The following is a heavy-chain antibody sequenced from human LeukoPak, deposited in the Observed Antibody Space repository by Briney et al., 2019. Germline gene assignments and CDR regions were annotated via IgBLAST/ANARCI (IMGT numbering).Heavy chain of an antibody. CDR2: IRSKANSYAT. D-gene: IGHD2-2*01. Sequence: PGGSLRLSCAASGFTFSGSAMHWVRQASGKGLEWVGRIRSKANSYATAYAASVKGRFTISRDDSKNTAYLQMNSLKTEDTAVYYCTRRGYCSSTSCSDFWDQGTLVTVSS. J-gene: IGHJ4*02. V-gene: IGHV3-73*01. CDR1: GFTFSGSA. CDR3: TRRGYCSSTSCSDF.